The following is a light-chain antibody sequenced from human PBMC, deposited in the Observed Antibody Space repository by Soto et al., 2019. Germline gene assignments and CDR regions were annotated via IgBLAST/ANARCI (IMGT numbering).Light chain of an antibody. CDR2: GAS. J-gene: IGKJ1*01. CDR3: QQYDDSLTWT. CDR1: QSVGSTY. Sequence: EIVLTQSPGTLSLSPGERATLSCRASQSVGSTYIAWYQQRPGQAPRLLVYGASTRATGIPDRFSGSGSATDFTLTISRLEPEDFAVYYCQQYDDSLTWTFGQGTKVEIK. V-gene: IGKV3-20*01.